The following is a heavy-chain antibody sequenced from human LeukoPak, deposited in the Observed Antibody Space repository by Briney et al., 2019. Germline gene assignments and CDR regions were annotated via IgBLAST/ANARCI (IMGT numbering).Heavy chain of an antibody. CDR3: ARDPYNGAYSEGYYYYFMDV. CDR1: GGSFSGYY. V-gene: IGHV4-34*01. Sequence: SETLSLTCAVYGGSFSGYYWSWIRQPPGKGLEWIGEINHSGSTNYNPSLKSRVTISVDTSKNQFSLKLSSVTAEDTAVYYCARDPYNGAYSEGYYYYFMDVWGKGTTVTVSS. D-gene: IGHD1-1*01. J-gene: IGHJ6*03. CDR2: INHSGST.